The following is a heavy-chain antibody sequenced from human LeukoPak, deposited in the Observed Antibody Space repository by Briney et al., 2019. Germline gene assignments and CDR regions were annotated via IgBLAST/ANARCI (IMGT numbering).Heavy chain of an antibody. CDR1: GGSISGYY. J-gene: IGHJ6*04. V-gene: IGHV4-4*09. CDR2: IYTSGST. CDR3: ARHAGYQLPLLV. Sequence: SETLSLTCTVSGGSISGYYWSWIRQPPGKGLEWIGYIYTSGSTNYNPSLKNRVTISLDTSKNQFSLKLSSVTAADTAVYYCARHAGYQLPLLVWGKGTTVTVSS. D-gene: IGHD2-2*01.